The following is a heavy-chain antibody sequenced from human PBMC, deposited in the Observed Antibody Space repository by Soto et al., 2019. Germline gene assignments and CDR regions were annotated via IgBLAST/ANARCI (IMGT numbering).Heavy chain of an antibody. CDR2: IYHSGST. V-gene: IGHV4-30-2*01. J-gene: IGHJ4*02. CDR1: GGSISSGGYS. D-gene: IGHD6-19*01. CDR3: ARAGGLGAVAADY. Sequence: SETLSLTCAVSGGSISSGGYSWSWIRQPPGKGLEWIGYIYHSGSTYYNPSLKSRVTISVDRSKNQFSLKLGSVTAADTAVYYCARAGGLGAVAADYWGQGTLVTVSS.